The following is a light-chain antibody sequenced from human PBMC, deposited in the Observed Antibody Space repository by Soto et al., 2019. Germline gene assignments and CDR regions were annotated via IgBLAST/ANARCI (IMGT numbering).Light chain of an antibody. V-gene: IGKV3-20*01. Sequence: EIVLTQSPGTLSLSPGERATLSCRASQSVSSSYLAWYQQKPGQAPRLLIYGANYRATGISDRFSGGGSGTDFTLFISIPETDDFAVYYCQQHGTSPLSFGGGTKMEMK. J-gene: IGKJ4*01. CDR2: GAN. CDR3: QQHGTSPLS. CDR1: QSVSSSY.